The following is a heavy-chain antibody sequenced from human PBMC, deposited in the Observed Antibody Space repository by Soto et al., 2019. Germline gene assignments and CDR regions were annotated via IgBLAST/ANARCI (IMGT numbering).Heavy chain of an antibody. V-gene: IGHV3-23*01. CDR3: TKDAGWTSAD. J-gene: IGHJ4*02. CDR1: GFTFRDYG. CDR2: ISGGAT. D-gene: IGHD2-15*01. Sequence: EVQLLESGGGLVQPGGSRRLSCAASGFTFRDYGMSWVRQAPGKGLEWVSGISGGATYYADSVKGRFVISRDDSKNTLCLEMDSLRVEDTAFYYCTKDAGWTSADWGQGTLVTVSS.